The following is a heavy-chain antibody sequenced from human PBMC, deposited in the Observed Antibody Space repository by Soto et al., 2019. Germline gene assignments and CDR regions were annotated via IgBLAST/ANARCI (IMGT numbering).Heavy chain of an antibody. V-gene: IGHV4-39*01. J-gene: IGHJ4*02. CDR1: GGSISSSSYY. CDR2: IYYSGST. Sequence: SETLSLTCTVSGGSISSSSYYWGWIRQPPGKGLEWIGSIYYSGSTYYNPSLKSRVTISVDTSKNQFSLKLSSVTAADTAVYYCARQGGIAVAGTTGGSYYFDYWGQGTLVTVSS. D-gene: IGHD6-19*01. CDR3: ARQGGIAVAGTTGGSYYFDY.